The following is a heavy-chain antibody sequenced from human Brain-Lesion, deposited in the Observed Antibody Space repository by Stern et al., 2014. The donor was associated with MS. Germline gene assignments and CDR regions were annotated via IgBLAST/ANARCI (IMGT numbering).Heavy chain of an antibody. CDR2: IFNSGST. Sequence: QVQLVESGPGLVKPSQTLSLSCTVSGGSISSGGYYWSWIRQPAGKGLEWIGRIFNSGSTRYNPPLKSRVPQPKDTSKNPVSLRLNSMTAADTAVYYCARGRVVPGFQYYATDVWGQGTTVIVSS. V-gene: IGHV4-61*02. CDR1: GGSISSGGYY. D-gene: IGHD2-2*01. CDR3: ARGRVVPGFQYYATDV. J-gene: IGHJ6*02.